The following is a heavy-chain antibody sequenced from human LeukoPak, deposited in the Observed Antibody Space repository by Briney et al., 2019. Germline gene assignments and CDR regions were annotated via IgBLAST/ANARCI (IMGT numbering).Heavy chain of an antibody. CDR2: IYTSGST. V-gene: IGHV4-61*02. Sequence: SETLSLTCTVSGGPISSGSYYWSWIRQPAGKGLEWIGRIYTSGSTNYNPSLKSRVTISVDTSKNQFSLKLSSVTAADTAVYYCARGLRGAARLDYWGQGTLVTVSS. CDR1: GGPISSGSYY. CDR3: ARGLRGAARLDY. J-gene: IGHJ4*02. D-gene: IGHD6-6*01.